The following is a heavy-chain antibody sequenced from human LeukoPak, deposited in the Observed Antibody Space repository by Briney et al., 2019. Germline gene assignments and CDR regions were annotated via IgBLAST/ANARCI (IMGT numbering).Heavy chain of an antibody. CDR1: GYSFTSYW. D-gene: IGHD3-22*01. CDR2: IYPGDSDT. V-gene: IGHV5-51*01. Sequence: GESLKISCKGSGYSFTSYWIGWVRQMPGKGLEWMGIIYPGDSDTRYSPSFQGQVTISADKSISTAYLQWRSLKASDTAMYYCAITYYYDSSGYYHQLPYYFDYWGQGTLVTVSS. CDR3: AITYYYDSSGYYHQLPYYFDY. J-gene: IGHJ4*02.